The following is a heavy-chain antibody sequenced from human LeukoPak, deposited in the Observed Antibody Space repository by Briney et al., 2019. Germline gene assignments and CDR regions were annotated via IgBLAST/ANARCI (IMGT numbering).Heavy chain of an antibody. CDR1: GYSFTKFW. CDR2: IYPGDSDT. V-gene: IGHV5-51*01. D-gene: IGHD5-12*01. J-gene: IGHJ4*02. Sequence: GESLKISCKGSGYSFTKFWIGWVRQMPGKGLGWMGIIYPGDSDTRYSPSFQGQVTLLVDTSISTAYLQWSSLKASDTAMYYCARHVGGYSGYDYMVSWGQGALVTVSS. CDR3: ARHVGGYSGYDYMVS.